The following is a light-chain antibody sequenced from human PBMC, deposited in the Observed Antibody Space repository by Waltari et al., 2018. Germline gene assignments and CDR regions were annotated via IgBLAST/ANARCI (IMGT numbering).Light chain of an antibody. V-gene: IGKV1-12*02. CDR1: QGINSR. CDR2: GAS. CDR3: HLANSFPYT. Sequence: DIQMTQSPSPVSASIRDRVTITCRASQGINSRLAWYQQKPGKAPKLLIYGASTLQSGVPSRFSGSESGTDFTLTISSLQPEDFATCYCHLANSFPYTVGQGTRLDIK. J-gene: IGKJ5*01.